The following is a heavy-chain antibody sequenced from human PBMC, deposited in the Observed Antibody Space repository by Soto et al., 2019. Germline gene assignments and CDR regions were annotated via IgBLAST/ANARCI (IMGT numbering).Heavy chain of an antibody. J-gene: IGHJ4*02. Sequence: PGGSLRLSCEVSGFTFSIYAMTWVRQAPREGLEWVSSISGSGGTTYYADSVKGRFTISRDNSQNTLYLQMHSLRAEDTAVYYCAKDLLMITFGGVIAHFDYWGQGALVTVSS. CDR1: GFTFSIYA. V-gene: IGHV3-23*01. CDR3: AKDLLMITFGGVIAHFDY. CDR2: ISGSGGTT. D-gene: IGHD3-16*02.